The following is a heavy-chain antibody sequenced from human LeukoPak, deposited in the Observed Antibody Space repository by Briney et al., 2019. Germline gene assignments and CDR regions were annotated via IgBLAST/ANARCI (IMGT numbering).Heavy chain of an antibody. J-gene: IGHJ4*02. CDR2: IYTSGST. D-gene: IGHD3-10*01. V-gene: IGHV4-4*07. Sequence: SETLSLTCTVSDGSFIDYYWSWVRQPAGKGLEWIGRIYTSGSTNYNPSLKSRVTMSVDTSTNQFPLRLRSVTAADTAVYYCARDRNYGSGNLFDYWGQGTLVTVSS. CDR3: ARDRNYGSGNLFDY. CDR1: DGSFIDYY.